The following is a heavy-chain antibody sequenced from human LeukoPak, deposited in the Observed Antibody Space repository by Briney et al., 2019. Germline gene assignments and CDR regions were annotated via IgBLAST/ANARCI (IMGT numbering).Heavy chain of an antibody. D-gene: IGHD3-22*01. CDR3: ARAPSEIGGYYPEYFRH. CDR2: IKSDGST. V-gene: IGHV3-74*01. J-gene: IGHJ1*01. CDR1: GFTFSSYW. Sequence: GGSLRLSCAASGFTFSSYWMHWVRQAPGKGLVWVSRIKSDGSTRYADSVKGRFTISRDNAKNTISLQMNSLRAEDTGVYYCARAPSEIGGYYPEYFRHWGQGTMATVSP.